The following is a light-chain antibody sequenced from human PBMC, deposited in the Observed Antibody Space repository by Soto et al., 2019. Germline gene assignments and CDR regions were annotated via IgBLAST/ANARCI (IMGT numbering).Light chain of an antibody. CDR3: QQLNSYPPWT. V-gene: IGKV1-9*01. CDR1: QGISSN. J-gene: IGKJ1*01. Sequence: IQLTQSPSSLSASVGDRVTITCLASQGISSNLAWYQQKPGRAPKLLIFGASTLQSGVPSRFSGSGSGTDFTLTISSLQPEDFATYFCQQLNSYPPWTFGQGTKVEIK. CDR2: GAS.